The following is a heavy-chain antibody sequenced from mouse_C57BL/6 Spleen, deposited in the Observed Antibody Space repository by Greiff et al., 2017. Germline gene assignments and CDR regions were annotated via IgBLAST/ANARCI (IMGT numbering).Heavy chain of an antibody. Sequence: EVQLQQSGPELVKPGASVKIPCKASGYTFTDYNMDWVKQSHGKSLEWIGDINPNNGGTIYNQKFKGKATLTVDKSSSTAYMELRSLTSEDTAVYYCARRTLLLRYFDVWGTGTTVTVSS. D-gene: IGHD2-12*01. V-gene: IGHV1-18*01. CDR2: INPNNGGT. J-gene: IGHJ1*03. CDR3: ARRTLLLRYFDV. CDR1: GYTFTDYN.